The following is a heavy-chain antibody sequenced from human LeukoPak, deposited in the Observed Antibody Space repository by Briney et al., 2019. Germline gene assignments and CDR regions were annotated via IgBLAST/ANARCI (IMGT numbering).Heavy chain of an antibody. D-gene: IGHD6-13*01. J-gene: IGHJ4*02. CDR3: AKTMVAAAGPLSY. CDR2: ISGSGGST. V-gene: IGHV3-23*01. CDR1: GFTFSSYA. Sequence: GGSLRLSCAASGFTFSSYAMGWVRQAPGKGLEWVSAISGSGGSTYYADSVKGRFTISRDNSKDTLYLQMNSLRAEDTAVYYCAKTMVAAAGPLSYWGQGTLVTVSS.